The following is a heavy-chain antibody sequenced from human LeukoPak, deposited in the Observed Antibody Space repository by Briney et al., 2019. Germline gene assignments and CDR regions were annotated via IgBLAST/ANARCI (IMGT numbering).Heavy chain of an antibody. Sequence: SETLSLTCTVSGGSISSSSYYWGWIRQPPGKGLEWIGSIYYSGSTYYNPSFKSRVTISVDTSKNQFSLKLSSVTAADTDVYYCARLPKGWNYENWGQGTLVTVSS. CDR1: GGSISSSSYY. CDR3: ARLPKGWNYEN. V-gene: IGHV4-39*01. D-gene: IGHD1-7*01. CDR2: IYYSGST. J-gene: IGHJ1*01.